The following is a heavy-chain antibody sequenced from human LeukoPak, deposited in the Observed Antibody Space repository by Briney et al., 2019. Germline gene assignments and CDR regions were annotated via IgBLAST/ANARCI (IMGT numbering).Heavy chain of an antibody. J-gene: IGHJ6*02. CDR3: GLEWLPFPQPYGMDV. CDR2: INLNSGGT. Sequence: ASVKASCKASGYTFTGYYMHWVRQAPGQGLEWMGWINLNSGGTNYAQKFQGRVTMTRDTSISTPYMELSRLRSDDTAVYYCGLEWLPFPQPYGMDVWGQGTTVTVSS. D-gene: IGHD3-3*01. CDR1: GYTFTGYY. V-gene: IGHV1-2*02.